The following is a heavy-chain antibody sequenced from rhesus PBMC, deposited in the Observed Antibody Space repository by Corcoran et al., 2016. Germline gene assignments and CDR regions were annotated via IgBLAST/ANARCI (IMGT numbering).Heavy chain of an antibody. CDR3: ARHGILDAFEF. CDR2: IYGSGGST. D-gene: IGHD2-21*01. V-gene: IGHV4-93*02. Sequence: QVQLQESGPAVVKPSETLSLTCAVSGGSISSSNWWSWIRQSPGKGLEWIGGIYGSGGSTEYNPSLKSRVTISIDTSKNQFSLKLSSVTAADTAVYYCARHGILDAFEFWGQGLRVTVSS. CDR1: GGSISSSNW. J-gene: IGHJ3*01.